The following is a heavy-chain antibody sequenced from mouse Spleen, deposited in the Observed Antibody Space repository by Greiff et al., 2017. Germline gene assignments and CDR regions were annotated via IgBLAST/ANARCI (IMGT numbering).Heavy chain of an antibody. CDR2: IDPSDSYT. J-gene: IGHJ3*01. CDR1: GYTFTSYW. V-gene: IGHV1-50*01. D-gene: IGHD1-1*01. CDR3: ARYDTTGWFAY. Sequence: QVQLKQPGAELVKPGASVKLSCKASGYTFTSYWMQWVKQRPGQGLEWIGEIDPSDSYTNYNQKFKGKATLTVDTSSSTAYMQLSSLTSEDSAVYYCARYDTTGWFAYWGQGTLVTVSA.